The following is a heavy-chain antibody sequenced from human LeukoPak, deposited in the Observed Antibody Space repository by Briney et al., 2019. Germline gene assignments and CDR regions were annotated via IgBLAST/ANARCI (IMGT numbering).Heavy chain of an antibody. Sequence: PGRSLRLSCAASGFTFSSYAMHWVRQAPGKGLAWVAGISYDGSSKYYADSVKGRFTISRDNSKNTLYLQMNSLRAEDTAVYYCARDDAPNMITFGGVIGLFDYWGQGTLVTVSS. CDR1: GFTFSSYA. CDR2: ISYDGSSK. D-gene: IGHD3-16*02. J-gene: IGHJ4*02. CDR3: ARDDAPNMITFGGVIGLFDY. V-gene: IGHV3-30*04.